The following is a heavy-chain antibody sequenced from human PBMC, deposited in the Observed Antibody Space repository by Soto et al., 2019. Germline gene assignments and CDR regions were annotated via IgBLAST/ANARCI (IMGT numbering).Heavy chain of an antibody. CDR2: IYYSGST. J-gene: IGHJ4*02. D-gene: IGHD3-10*01. CDR1: GGSISSSSYY. CDR3: ASPRLTYGSGSYWPLPLDY. Sequence: SETLSLTCTVSGGSISSSSYYWGWIRQPPGKGLEWIGSIYYSGSTYYNPSLKSRVTISVDTSKNQFSLKLSSVTAADTAVYYCASPRLTYGSGSYWPLPLDYWGQGTLVTVSS. V-gene: IGHV4-39*01.